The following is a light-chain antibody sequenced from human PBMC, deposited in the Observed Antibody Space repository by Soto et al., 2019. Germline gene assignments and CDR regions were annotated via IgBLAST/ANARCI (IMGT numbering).Light chain of an antibody. V-gene: IGKV1-5*03. CDR3: QHYNSYSEA. CDR2: KAS. Sequence: DIQMTQSPSSLSASVGDRVTITCQASQDISNYLNWYQQKPGKAPKLLIYKASTLKSGVPSRFSGSGSGTEFTLTISSLQPDDFATYYCQHYNSYSEAFGKGTKVDIK. J-gene: IGKJ1*01. CDR1: QDISNY.